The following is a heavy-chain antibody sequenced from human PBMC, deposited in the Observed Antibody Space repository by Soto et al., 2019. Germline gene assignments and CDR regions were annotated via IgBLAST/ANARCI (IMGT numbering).Heavy chain of an antibody. Sequence: QVQLVQSGAEVKKPGSSVKVSCKASGGTFSSYAISWVRQAPGQGLEWMGGIIPIFGTANYAQKFQGRVTITADESTSRAYMELSSLRSEDTAVYYCARARFTTVRYGGCAFDIWGQGTMVTVSS. CDR3: ARARFTTVRYGGCAFDI. D-gene: IGHD4-17*01. J-gene: IGHJ3*02. CDR2: IIPIFGTA. V-gene: IGHV1-69*12. CDR1: GGTFSSYA.